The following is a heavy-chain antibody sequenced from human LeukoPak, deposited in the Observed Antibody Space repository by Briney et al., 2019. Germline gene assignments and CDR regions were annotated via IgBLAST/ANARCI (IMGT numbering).Heavy chain of an antibody. Sequence: ASVKVSCKASCYSSTNYGISWGRQAPGQELEWMGWIHIYRGNTNYAQKFQGRVTMTTDTYTSTVYMEVRGLRSDDTAMYYCARDVGITVADSFDPWGQGTLVTVSS. V-gene: IGHV1-18*01. J-gene: IGHJ5*02. D-gene: IGHD6-13*01. CDR2: IHIYRGNT. CDR1: CYSSTNYG. CDR3: ARDVGITVADSFDP.